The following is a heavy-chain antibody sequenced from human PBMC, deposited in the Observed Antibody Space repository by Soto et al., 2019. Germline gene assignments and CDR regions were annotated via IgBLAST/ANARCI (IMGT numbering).Heavy chain of an antibody. V-gene: IGHV4-4*07. CDR2: IYTSGST. J-gene: IGHJ4*02. D-gene: IGHD6-13*01. Sequence: QVQLQESGPGLVKPSETLSLTCTVSGGSISSYYWSWIRQPAGKGLKWIGRIYTSGSTNHNPSLKSRVTMSVDTSKNHFSLKLSSVTASDTAVYYWARSRGSSSWDADYWGQGPLVTVSS. CDR1: GGSISSYY. CDR3: ARSRGSSSWDADY.